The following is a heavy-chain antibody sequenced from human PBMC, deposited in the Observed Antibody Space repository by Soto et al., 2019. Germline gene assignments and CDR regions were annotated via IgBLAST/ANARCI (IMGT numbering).Heavy chain of an antibody. J-gene: IGHJ4*02. V-gene: IGHV3-30*18. CDR3: AKDHFADVGATEFDY. CDR1: GFTFSSYG. Sequence: GGSLRLSCAASGFTFSSYGMHWVRQAPGKGLEWVAVISYDGSNKYYADSVKGRFTISRDNSKNTLYLQMNSLRAEDTAVYYCAKDHFADVGATEFDYWGQGTLVTVSS. D-gene: IGHD1-26*01. CDR2: ISYDGSNK.